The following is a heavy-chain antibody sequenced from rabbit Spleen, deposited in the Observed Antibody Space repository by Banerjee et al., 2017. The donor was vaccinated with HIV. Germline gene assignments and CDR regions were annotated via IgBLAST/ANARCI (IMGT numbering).Heavy chain of an antibody. D-gene: IGHD8-1*01. J-gene: IGHJ6*01. V-gene: IGHV1S45*01. CDR3: ARDTGTSFSTYGMDL. CDR2: IYAGTSGNT. CDR1: RFSFNSGYD. Sequence: QEQLVESGGGLVQPEGSLTLTCTASRFSFNSGYDMCWVRQAPGKGLEWIACIYAGTSGNTYSATWAKGRFTISKTSSTTVTLQMTSLTAADTATYFCARDTGTSFSTYGMDLWGPGTLVTVS.